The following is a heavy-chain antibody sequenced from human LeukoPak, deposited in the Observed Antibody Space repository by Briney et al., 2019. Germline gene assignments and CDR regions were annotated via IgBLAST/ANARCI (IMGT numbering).Heavy chain of an antibody. J-gene: IGHJ4*02. CDR1: GFTFSSYS. Sequence: GGSLRLSCAASGFTFSSYSMNWVRQAPGKGLEWVSYISSSSTIYYADSVKGRFTISRDNAKNSLYLQMNSLRAEDTAVYYCARPGTYFDYWGQGTLVTVSS. V-gene: IGHV3-48*01. CDR2: ISSSSTI. D-gene: IGHD1-1*01. CDR3: ARPGTYFDY.